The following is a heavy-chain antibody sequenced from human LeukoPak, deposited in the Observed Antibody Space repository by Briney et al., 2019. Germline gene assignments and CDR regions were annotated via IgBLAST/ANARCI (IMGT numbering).Heavy chain of an antibody. CDR2: ISSTGGTI. CDR1: GFTFSSNS. V-gene: IGHV3-48*04. Sequence: GGSLRLSCAASGFTFSSNSMNWVRQAPGKGLEWVSYISSTGGTIYYADSMKGRFTISRDNAENSLYLQVNSLRAEDTAVYYCARVGSIAAAGTPDYWGQGTLVTVSS. CDR3: ARVGSIAAAGTPDY. D-gene: IGHD6-13*01. J-gene: IGHJ4*02.